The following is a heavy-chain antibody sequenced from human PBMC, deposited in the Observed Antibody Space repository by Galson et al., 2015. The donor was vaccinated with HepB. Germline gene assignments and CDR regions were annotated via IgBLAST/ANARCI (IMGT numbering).Heavy chain of an antibody. CDR2: ISSSSSYI. J-gene: IGHJ5*02. CDR3: ARVVSSSWYTNWFDP. V-gene: IGHV3-21*01. Sequence: SLRLSCAASGFTFSSYSMNWVHQAPGKGLEWVSSISSSSSYIYYADSVKGRFTISRDNAKNSLYLQMNSLRAEDTAVYYCARVVSSSWYTNWFDPWGQGTLVTVSS. D-gene: IGHD6-13*01. CDR1: GFTFSSYS.